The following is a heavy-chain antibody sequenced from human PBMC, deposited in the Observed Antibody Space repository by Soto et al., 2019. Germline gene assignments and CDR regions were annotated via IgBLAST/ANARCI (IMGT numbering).Heavy chain of an antibody. CDR1: GYSFTSYW. CDR2: IDPSDSYT. D-gene: IGHD3-10*01. V-gene: IGHV5-10-1*01. J-gene: IGHJ3*02. CDR3: ARPKSQVSYYGSEFNAFEI. Sequence: GESLKISCKGSGYSFTSYWISWVRQMPGKGLEWMGRIDPSDSYTNYSPSFQGHVTISADKSISTAYLQWSGLKASDTAMYYCARPKSQVSYYGSEFNAFEIWGQGTMVTVSS.